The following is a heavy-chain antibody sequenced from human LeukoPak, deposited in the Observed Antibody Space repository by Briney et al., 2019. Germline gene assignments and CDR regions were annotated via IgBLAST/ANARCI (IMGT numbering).Heavy chain of an antibody. D-gene: IGHD5-12*01. CDR3: ARVKRGDIVATISPRSAFDI. V-gene: IGHV3-21*01. CDR1: GFTFSSYS. J-gene: IGHJ3*02. Sequence: GGSLRLSCAASGFTFSSYSMNWVRQAPGKGLEWVSSISSSSSYIYYADSVKGRFTISRDNAKNSLYLQMNSLRAEDTAVYHCARVKRGDIVATISPRSAFDIWGQGTMVTVSS. CDR2: ISSSSSYI.